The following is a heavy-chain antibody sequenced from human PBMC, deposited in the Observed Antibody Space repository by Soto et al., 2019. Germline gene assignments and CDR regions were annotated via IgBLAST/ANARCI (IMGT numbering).Heavy chain of an antibody. CDR2: ISAGGDT. D-gene: IGHD2-21*01. CDR1: GFVFSDYA. Sequence: GGSVRLSCVASGFVFSDYAMSWVRQAPGKGLEWVSAISAGGDTYYADSVKGRFTVSRANSKNTLYLQMNSLRAKDTAIYYCANVPIWCGGSSCYTEGFDSWGQGTLVTVSS. J-gene: IGHJ4*02. CDR3: ANVPIWCGGSSCYTEGFDS. V-gene: IGHV3-23*01.